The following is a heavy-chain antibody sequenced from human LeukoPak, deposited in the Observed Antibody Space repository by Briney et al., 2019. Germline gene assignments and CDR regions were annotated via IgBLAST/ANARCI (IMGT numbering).Heavy chain of an antibody. CDR3: ARDIAAGNLFDP. CDR1: GFTFSSYA. Sequence: GGSLRLSCAASGFTFSSYAMSWVRQAPGKGLEWVSAISGSGGSTYYADSVKGRFTISRDNAKNSLYLQMNNLRAEDTAVYYCARDIAAGNLFDPWGQGTLVTVSS. D-gene: IGHD6-19*01. V-gene: IGHV3-23*01. J-gene: IGHJ5*02. CDR2: ISGSGGST.